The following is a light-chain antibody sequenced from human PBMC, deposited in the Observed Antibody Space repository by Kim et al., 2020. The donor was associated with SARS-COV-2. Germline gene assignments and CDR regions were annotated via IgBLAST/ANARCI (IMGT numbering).Light chain of an antibody. CDR1: QSVSTY. V-gene: IGKV3-15*01. CDR2: GAS. CDR3: QQYNNWWT. J-gene: IGKJ1*01. Sequence: EIVMTQSPATLSVSPGERATLSCRASQSVSTYLAWYQQKPGQAPKLLIYGASTMATGIPARFSGSGSGTEFTLTISSLQSEDFADYYCQQYNNWWTFGQGTKVDIK.